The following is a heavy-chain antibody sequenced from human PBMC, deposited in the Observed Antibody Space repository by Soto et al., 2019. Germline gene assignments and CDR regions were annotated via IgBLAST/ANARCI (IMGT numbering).Heavy chain of an antibody. D-gene: IGHD5-12*01. CDR1: GGSISSSGYY. V-gene: IGHV4-39*01. CDR2: IYYGGRN. J-gene: IGHJ4*02. Sequence: QLQLQESGPGLVKPSETLSLTCIVSGGSISSSGYYWGWIRQPPGKGLQWIGSIYYGGRNNYNPSLRSGVTIFVDPSKNQFSLKLSSVPAADTAVYFCARRYTSRDGDYFDYGGQATLVTGSS. CDR3: ARRYTSRDGDYFDY.